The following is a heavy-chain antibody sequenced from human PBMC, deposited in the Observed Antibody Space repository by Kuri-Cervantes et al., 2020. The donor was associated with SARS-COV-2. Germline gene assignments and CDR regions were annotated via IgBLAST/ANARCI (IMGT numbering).Heavy chain of an antibody. J-gene: IGHJ5*02. D-gene: IGHD1-1*01. V-gene: IGHV1-18*01. Sequence: ASVKVSCKASGYTFTSYGISWVRQAPGQGLEWMGWISAYNGNTNYAQKFQGRVTMTEDTSTDTAYMELSSLRSEDTAVYYCATTFGGWFDPWGQGTLVTVSS. CDR3: ATTFGGWFDP. CDR2: ISAYNGNT. CDR1: GYTFTSYG.